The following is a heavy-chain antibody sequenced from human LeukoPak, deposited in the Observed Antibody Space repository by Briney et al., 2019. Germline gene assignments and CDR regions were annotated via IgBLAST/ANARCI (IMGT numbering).Heavy chain of an antibody. V-gene: IGHV1-2*02. Sequence: ASVKVSCKASGYTFTGYYMHWVRQAPGQGLEWMGWINPKSGATSYEQKFQGRVTMTRDTSISTAFMEMSRLRSDDTAVFYCARGGPVLQERRADYWGQGTLVTVSS. D-gene: IGHD2/OR15-2a*01. CDR3: ARGGPVLQERRADY. CDR2: INPKSGAT. J-gene: IGHJ4*02. CDR1: GYTFTGYY.